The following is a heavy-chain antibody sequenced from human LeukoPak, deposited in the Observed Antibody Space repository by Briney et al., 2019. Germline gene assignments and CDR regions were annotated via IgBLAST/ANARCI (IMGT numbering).Heavy chain of an antibody. V-gene: IGHV4-4*07. CDR1: GGSISSYY. J-gene: IGHJ4*02. D-gene: IGHD3-16*01. CDR3: ARDGAAGY. CDR2: IYTSGST. Sequence: SETLSLTCTVSGGSISSYYWSWIRQPAGKGLEWIGRIYTSGSTNYNPSLRSRVTISADTSKNQFSLKLTSVTAADTAIYYCARDGAAGYWGQGTLVTVSS.